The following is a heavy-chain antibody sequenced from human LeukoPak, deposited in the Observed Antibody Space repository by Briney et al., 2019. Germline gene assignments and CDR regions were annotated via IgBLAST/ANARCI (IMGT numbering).Heavy chain of an antibody. J-gene: IGHJ5*02. CDR2: ISYDGSNK. D-gene: IGHD2-15*01. CDR3: AREVGATQGRSDP. Sequence: PGRSLRLSCAASGFTFSSYAMHWVRQAPGKGLEWVAVISYDGSNKYYADSVKGRFTISKDNSKNTLYLQMNSLRAEDTAVYYCAREVGATQGRSDPWGQGTLVTVSS. CDR1: GFTFSSYA. V-gene: IGHV3-30*04.